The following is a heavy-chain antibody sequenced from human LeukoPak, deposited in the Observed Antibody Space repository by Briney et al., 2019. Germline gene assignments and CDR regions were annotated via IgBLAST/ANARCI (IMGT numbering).Heavy chain of an antibody. CDR1: GGSISSSSYY. CDR2: IYYSGSP. J-gene: IGHJ4*02. V-gene: IGHV4-39*01. D-gene: IGHD3-9*01. CDR3: ARQYDPLRYFAWLLYPHPYYFDY. Sequence: PSETLSLTCTVSGGSISSSSYYWGWIRQPPGKGLEWIGSIYYSGSPYYNPSLKSRVTISVDTSKNQFSLKLSSVTAADTAVYYCARQYDPLRYFAWLLYPHPYYFDYWGQGTLVTVSS.